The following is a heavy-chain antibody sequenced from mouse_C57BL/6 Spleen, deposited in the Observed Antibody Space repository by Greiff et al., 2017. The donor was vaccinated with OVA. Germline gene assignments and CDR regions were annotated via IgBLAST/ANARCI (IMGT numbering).Heavy chain of an antibody. Sequence: VQLQQSGPELVKPGASVKISCKASGYTFTDYYINWVKQRPGQGLEWIGWIFPGSGSTYYNEKFKGKATLTVDKSSSTAYMLLSSLTSEDSAVYLWARAPHYGSSYYYAMDYWGQGTSVTVSS. J-gene: IGHJ4*01. CDR1: GYTFTDYY. V-gene: IGHV1-75*01. D-gene: IGHD1-1*01. CDR2: IFPGSGST. CDR3: ARAPHYGSSYYYAMDY.